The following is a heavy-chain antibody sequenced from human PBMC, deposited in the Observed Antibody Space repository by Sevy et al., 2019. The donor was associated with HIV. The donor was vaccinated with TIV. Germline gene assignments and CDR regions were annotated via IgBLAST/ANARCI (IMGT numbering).Heavy chain of an antibody. CDR2: INWNSGIL. J-gene: IGHJ6*02. CDR3: ARDLNSGHTVDSYYYYYGLDV. D-gene: IGHD6-19*01. V-gene: IGHV3-9*01. CDR1: GFTFDAHA. Sequence: GGSLRLSCAASGFTFDAHAMHWVRQSPGKGLEWVSGINWNSGILGYADSVKGRFTISRDNAKNSLYLQMNSLTTEDTALYFCARDLNSGHTVDSYYYYYGLDVWGQGTTVTVSS.